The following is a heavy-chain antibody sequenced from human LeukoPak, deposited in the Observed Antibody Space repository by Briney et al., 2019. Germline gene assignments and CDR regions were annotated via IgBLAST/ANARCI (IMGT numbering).Heavy chain of an antibody. J-gene: IGHJ4*02. D-gene: IGHD5-12*01. CDR1: GFTFSSYA. CDR3: ATQYTTPVYRYFDY. Sequence: GGSLRLSCAASGFTFSSYAMSWVRRAPGKGLEWVSTISSSGGSTYYADSVKGRFTISRDNSKNTLYLQMNSLRAEDTAVYYCATQYTTPVYRYFDYWGQGTLVTVSS. V-gene: IGHV3-23*01. CDR2: ISSSGGST.